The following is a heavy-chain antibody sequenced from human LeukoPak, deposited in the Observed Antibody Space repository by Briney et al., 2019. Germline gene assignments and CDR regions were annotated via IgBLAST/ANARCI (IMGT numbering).Heavy chain of an antibody. CDR2: FYHTGGT. CDR1: GGSISSGLYS. Sequence: SETLSLTCDVSGGSISSGLYSWSWIRQPLGKGLEWIGYFYHTGGTYYNPSLKSRVTISVDTSKNQFSLRLSSVTAADTAVYYCARLQYCSGTSCYWFDPWGQGTLVTVSS. D-gene: IGHD2-2*01. V-gene: IGHV4-30-2*01. CDR3: ARLQYCSGTSCYWFDP. J-gene: IGHJ5*02.